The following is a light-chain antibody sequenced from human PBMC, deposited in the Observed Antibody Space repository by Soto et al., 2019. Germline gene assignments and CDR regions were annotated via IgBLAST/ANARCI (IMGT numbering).Light chain of an antibody. Sequence: DIQMTQSPSSLSASVGERLTITCRASRDISNSLAWYQQTPGKAPKLLLRGASSLHRGVPSRFSGGGAGTEFTLTISSLQPEDFATYYCQQTSAFPRTFGQGTKV. J-gene: IGKJ1*01. CDR1: RDISNS. V-gene: IGKV1-12*01. CDR2: GAS. CDR3: QQTSAFPRT.